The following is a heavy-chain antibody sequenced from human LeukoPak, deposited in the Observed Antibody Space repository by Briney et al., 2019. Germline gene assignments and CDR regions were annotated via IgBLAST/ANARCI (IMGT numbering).Heavy chain of an antibody. D-gene: IGHD3-3*01. Sequence: GGSLRLSCAASGFTFASHAMSWVRQAPGKGLEWVSGISGSGSNSYCADSVKGRFTISRDNSKNTLYLQMYSLRAEDTAVYYCVTILNYGMDVWGQGTTVTVSS. CDR1: GFTFASHA. J-gene: IGHJ6*02. V-gene: IGHV3-23*01. CDR2: ISGSGSNS. CDR3: VTILNYGMDV.